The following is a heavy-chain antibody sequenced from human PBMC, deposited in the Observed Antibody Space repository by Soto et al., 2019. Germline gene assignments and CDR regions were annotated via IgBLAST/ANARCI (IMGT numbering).Heavy chain of an antibody. V-gene: IGHV1-2*02. CDR2: INPNSGGT. CDR1: GYTFTGYY. J-gene: IGHJ6*02. D-gene: IGHD3-10*01. CDR3: ARSGIGGKRGMDV. Sequence: GASVKVSCKASGYTFTGYYMHWVRQAPGQGLEWMGWINPNSGGTNYAQKFQGRVTMTRDTSISTAYMELSTLRSDDTAVYYCARSGIGGKRGMDVWGQGTTVTVSS.